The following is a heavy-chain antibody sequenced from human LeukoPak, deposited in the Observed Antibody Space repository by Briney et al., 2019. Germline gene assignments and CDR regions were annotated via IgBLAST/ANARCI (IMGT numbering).Heavy chain of an antibody. CDR3: ARGRGRLLGY. V-gene: IGHV3-23*01. D-gene: IGHD3-16*01. Sequence: GGSLRLSCAASGFTFSSYAMSWVRQAPGKGLEWVSAISGSGGSTYYADSVKGRFTISRDNSKNSLYLQMNSLRAEDTAVYYCARGRGRLLGYWGQGTLVTVSS. CDR1: GFTFSSYA. CDR2: ISGSGGST. J-gene: IGHJ4*02.